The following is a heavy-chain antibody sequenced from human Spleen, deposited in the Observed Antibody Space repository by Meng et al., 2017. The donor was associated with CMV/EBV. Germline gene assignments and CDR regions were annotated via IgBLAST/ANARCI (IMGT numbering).Heavy chain of an antibody. CDR2: IYSGGST. V-gene: IGHV3-53*01. J-gene: IGHJ4*02. Sequence: GESLKIYCAASGFTVSTNNMSWVRQAPGKGLECVSVIYSGGSTYYADSVKGRFTISRDISKNTLYLQMNSLRAEDTAVYYCARGASGNYYAGYWGQGTLVTVSS. CDR1: GFTVSTNN. CDR3: ARGASGNYYAGY. D-gene: IGHD1-26*01.